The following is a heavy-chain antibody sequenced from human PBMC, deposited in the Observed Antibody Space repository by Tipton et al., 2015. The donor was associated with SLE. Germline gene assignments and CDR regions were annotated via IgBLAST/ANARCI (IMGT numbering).Heavy chain of an antibody. CDR1: GFTFTIHA. J-gene: IGHJ6*03. Sequence: SLRLSCAASGFTFTIHAMHWVRQAPGRGLEWVAVMSYDGSNKYYADSVRGRFTVSRDTSKNTLYLQMDSLRVEDTAVYYCARDGTEYSSSFYYYHMDVWGKGSTVTVSS. CDR2: MSYDGSNK. V-gene: IGHV3-30-3*01. CDR3: ARDGTEYSSSFYYYHMDV. D-gene: IGHD6-6*01.